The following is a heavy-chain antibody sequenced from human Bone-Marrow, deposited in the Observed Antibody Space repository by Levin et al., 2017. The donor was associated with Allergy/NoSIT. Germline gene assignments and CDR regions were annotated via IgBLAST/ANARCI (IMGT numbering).Heavy chain of an antibody. Sequence: AGGSLRLSCAASGFTFSSYAMHWVRQAPGTGLEWVAVISYDGANKYYADSVKGRFTISRDNSKNTLHLQVNSLRAEDTAVYYCARVSSDRGWYGGKFDNWGQGTLVTVSS. CDR1: GFTFSSYA. CDR3: ARVSSDRGWYGGKFDN. J-gene: IGHJ4*02. V-gene: IGHV3-30-3*01. D-gene: IGHD6-19*01. CDR2: ISYDGANK.